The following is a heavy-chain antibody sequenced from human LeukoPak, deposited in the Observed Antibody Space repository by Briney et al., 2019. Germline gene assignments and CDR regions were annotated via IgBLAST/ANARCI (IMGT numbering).Heavy chain of an antibody. Sequence: GTSVKVSCKASGYTFTDYYIHWVRQAPGQGLEWMGWVNPNSGDTYYAQKFQGRVTMTRDTSIGTAYIELSRLRSDDTAVYYCARGRRILVGDTNAGDFFDYWGQGTLVTVSS. J-gene: IGHJ4*02. V-gene: IGHV1-2*02. D-gene: IGHD1-26*01. CDR1: GYTFTDYY. CDR2: VNPNSGDT. CDR3: ARGRRILVGDTNAGDFFDY.